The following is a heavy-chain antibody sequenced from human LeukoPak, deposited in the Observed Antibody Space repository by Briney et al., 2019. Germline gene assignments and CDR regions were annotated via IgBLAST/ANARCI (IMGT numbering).Heavy chain of an antibody. CDR3: AKGTVGLAFDI. CDR1: GFTFSSYS. Sequence: GGSLRLSCAASGFTFSSYSMNWVRQAPGKGLEWVSYISSSSSTIYYADSVKGRFTISRDNSKNTLYLQMNSLRAEDTAVYYCAKGTVGLAFDIWGQGTMVTVSS. D-gene: IGHD4-23*01. V-gene: IGHV3-48*01. CDR2: ISSSSSTI. J-gene: IGHJ3*02.